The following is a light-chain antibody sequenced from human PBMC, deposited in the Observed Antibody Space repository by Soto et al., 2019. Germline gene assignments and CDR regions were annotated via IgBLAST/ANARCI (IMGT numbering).Light chain of an antibody. CDR3: QTYDNNSGYV. J-gene: IGLJ1*01. CDR2: SDN. CDR1: SSNIGAGYV. V-gene: IGLV1-40*01. Sequence: VLPQPPSVSAAPGQRATISCTGSSSNIGAGYVVRWYKQLPGAAPKLLIFSDNNRPSGVPDRFSGSKSGISVSLAITGLQTEDEADYYCQTYDNNSGYVFGTGTKATVL.